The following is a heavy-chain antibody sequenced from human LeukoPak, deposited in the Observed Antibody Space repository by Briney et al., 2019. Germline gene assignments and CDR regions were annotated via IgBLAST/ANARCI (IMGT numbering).Heavy chain of an antibody. V-gene: IGHV3-66*01. Sequence: PGGALRLSCAASGVTVSSNYISWVRQAPGKGLEWRSVLYSGGNTYYTDYVKGRVTISSANSQNTLFLQMNSLRDEDTAVYYCAKGGVGAPFDSWGQGTLVTVSS. CDR2: LYSGGNT. CDR1: GVTVSSNY. J-gene: IGHJ4*02. CDR3: AKGGVGAPFDS. D-gene: IGHD1-26*01.